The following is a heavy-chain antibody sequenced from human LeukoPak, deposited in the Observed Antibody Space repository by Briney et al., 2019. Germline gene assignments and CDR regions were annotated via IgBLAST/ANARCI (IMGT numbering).Heavy chain of an antibody. J-gene: IGHJ5*02. CDR1: GGSISSYY. V-gene: IGHV4-59*08. Sequence: SETLSITCTVSGGSISSYYWSWIRQPPGNGLEWIGYIYYSGSTNYNPSLKSRVTISVDTSKNQFSLKLSSVTAADTAVYYCARHAGAAAVQARSWFDPWGQGTLVTVSS. CDR2: IYYSGST. D-gene: IGHD6-13*01. CDR3: ARHAGAAAVQARSWFDP.